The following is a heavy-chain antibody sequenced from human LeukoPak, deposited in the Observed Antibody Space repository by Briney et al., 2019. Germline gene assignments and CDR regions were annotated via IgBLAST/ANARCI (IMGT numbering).Heavy chain of an antibody. Sequence: SVKVSCKASGGTFISYAISWVRQAPGQGLEWMGGIIPIFGTANYAQKFQGRVTITADESTSTAYMELSSLRSEDTAVYYCASSRYYDYVWGSYRYTPYYYMDVWGKGTTVTISS. J-gene: IGHJ6*03. D-gene: IGHD3-16*02. CDR3: ASSRYYDYVWGSYRYTPYYYMDV. V-gene: IGHV1-69*13. CDR2: IIPIFGTA. CDR1: GGTFISYA.